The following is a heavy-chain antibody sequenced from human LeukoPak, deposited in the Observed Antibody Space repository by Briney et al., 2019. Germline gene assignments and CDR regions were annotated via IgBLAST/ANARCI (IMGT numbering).Heavy chain of an antibody. J-gene: IGHJ2*01. D-gene: IGHD2-15*01. CDR3: AKLGARGVLLHWYFDL. CDR1: GFTFSSYG. CDR2: IWYDGINK. V-gene: IGHV3-33*06. Sequence: GGSLRLSCAASGFTFSSYGMHWVRQAPGKGLEWVAVIWYDGINKYYADSVKGRFTTSRDNSKNTLYLQMNSLRAEDTAVYYCAKLGARGVLLHWYFDLWGRGTLVTVSS.